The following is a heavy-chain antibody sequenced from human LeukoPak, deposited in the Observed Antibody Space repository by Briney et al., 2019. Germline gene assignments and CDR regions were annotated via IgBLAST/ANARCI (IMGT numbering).Heavy chain of an antibody. CDR1: GVSINISSYY. J-gene: IGHJ4*02. CDR3: AAWYYYDISE. V-gene: IGHV4-39*02. D-gene: IGHD3-22*01. Sequence: SETLSLTCTVSGVSINISSYYWGWIRQPPGKGLEWIGTVYYSGSSYYDPSLKSRVTISVDMSKNHFSLNLSSATAADTAVYYGAAWYYYDISEWGQGTLVTVSS. CDR2: VYYSGSS.